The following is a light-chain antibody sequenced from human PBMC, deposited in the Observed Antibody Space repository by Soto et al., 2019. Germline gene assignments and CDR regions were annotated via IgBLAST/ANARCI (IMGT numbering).Light chain of an antibody. J-gene: IGLJ1*01. CDR3: QSYDSSLSGYV. Sequence: QSVLTQPPSVSGAPGQRGTISRTGSSSNIGAGYDVHWYQQLPGTAPKLLIYGNSNRPSGVPDRFSGSKSGTSASLAITGLQAEDEADYYCQSYDSSLSGYVFGTGTKVTV. CDR2: GNS. CDR1: SSNIGAGYD. V-gene: IGLV1-40*01.